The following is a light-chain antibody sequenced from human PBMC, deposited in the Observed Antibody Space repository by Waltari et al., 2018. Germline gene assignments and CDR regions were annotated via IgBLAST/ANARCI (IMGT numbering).Light chain of an antibody. CDR2: KAS. J-gene: IGKJ1*01. Sequence: DTQKTQSPSTLSASVGDRLTITCRASQSISTWFAWYQQKPGEAPKLLIYKASSLESWVPSRFSGSGSGTEFTITISSLQPDDFGTYYCQQYNSYSRTFGQGTKVEIK. V-gene: IGKV1-5*03. CDR3: QQYNSYSRT. CDR1: QSISTW.